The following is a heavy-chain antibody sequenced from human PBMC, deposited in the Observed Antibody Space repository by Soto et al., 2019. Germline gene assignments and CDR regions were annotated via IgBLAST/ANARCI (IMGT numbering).Heavy chain of an antibody. V-gene: IGHV3-30-3*01. CDR2: ISYDGSNK. D-gene: IGHD3-22*01. J-gene: IGHJ4*02. CDR3: ASRYDSSGYPLDY. Sequence: GGSLRLSCAASGFTFSSYAMHWVRRAPGKGLEWVAVISYDGSNKYYADSVKGRFTISRDNSKNTLYLQMNRLRAEDTAVYYCASRYDSSGYPLDYWGQGTLVTVS. CDR1: GFTFSSYA.